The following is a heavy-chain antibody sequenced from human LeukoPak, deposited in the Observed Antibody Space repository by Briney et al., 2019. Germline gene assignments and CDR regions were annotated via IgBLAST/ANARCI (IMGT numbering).Heavy chain of an antibody. CDR1: GYTFTSYD. CDR3: ARVKMVRGALKNYYYYFGMDV. J-gene: IGHJ6*02. D-gene: IGHD3-10*01. Sequence: GASVKVSCKASGYTFTSYDINWVRQATGQGLEWMGWMNPNSGNTGYAQKFQGRVTMTRNTSISTAYMELSSLRSEDTAVYYCARVKMVRGALKNYYYYFGMDVWGRGTTVTVSS. CDR2: MNPNSGNT. V-gene: IGHV1-8*01.